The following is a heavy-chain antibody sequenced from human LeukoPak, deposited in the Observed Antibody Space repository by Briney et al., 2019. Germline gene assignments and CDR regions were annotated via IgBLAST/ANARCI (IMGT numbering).Heavy chain of an antibody. D-gene: IGHD1-1*01. CDR3: ARVNINNWHSCDY. V-gene: IGHV4-4*02. CDR1: GGSISSNDW. Sequence: SGTLSLTCAVSGGSISSNDWWTWVRQPPGKGLEWIGEIYHSGSTNYNPSLKSRITISVDKSRNHFSLNLSSVTAADTAVYYCARVNINNWHSCDYWGQGTLVTVSS. CDR2: IYHSGST. J-gene: IGHJ4*02.